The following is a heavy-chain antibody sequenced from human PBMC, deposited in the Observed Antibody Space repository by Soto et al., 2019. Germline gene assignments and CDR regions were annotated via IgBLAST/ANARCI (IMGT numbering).Heavy chain of an antibody. V-gene: IGHV4-30-2*01. CDR3: ARESIAVAGTGNYFDY. D-gene: IGHD6-19*01. CDR1: GGSISSGGYS. J-gene: IGHJ4*02. CDR2: IYHSGST. Sequence: NPSETLSLTCAVSGGSISSGGYSWSWIRQPPGKGLEWIGYIYHSGSTYYNPSLKSRVTISVDRSKNQFSLKLSSVTAADTAVYYCARESIAVAGTGNYFDYWGQGTLVTVSS.